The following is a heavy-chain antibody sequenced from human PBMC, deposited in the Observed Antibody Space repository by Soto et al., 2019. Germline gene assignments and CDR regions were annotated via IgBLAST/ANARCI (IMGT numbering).Heavy chain of an antibody. CDR3: ARSYSSSWEFDY. CDR1: GFTFSSYS. D-gene: IGHD6-13*01. J-gene: IGHJ4*02. Sequence: GGSLILSCAASGFTFSSYSMHWVRQAPGKGLEWVAVISYDGSNKYYADSVKGRFTISRDNSKNTLYLQMNSLRAEDTAVYYCARSYSSSWEFDYWGQGTLVTAPQ. V-gene: IGHV3-30-3*01. CDR2: ISYDGSNK.